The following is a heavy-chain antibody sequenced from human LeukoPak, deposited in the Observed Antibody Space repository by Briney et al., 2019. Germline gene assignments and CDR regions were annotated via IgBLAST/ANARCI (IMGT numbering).Heavy chain of an antibody. CDR2: IRGKANNYAT. CDR1: GFTFSGST. V-gene: IGHV3-73*01. Sequence: PGGSLRLSCAASGFTFSGSTMHWVRQASGKGLEWVGRIRGKANNYATTYAASVKDRFTISRDDSTNTAYLQMNSLKTEDTAVYYCTIGDLHALDIWGQGTMVTVSS. J-gene: IGHJ3*02. CDR3: TIGDLHALDI. D-gene: IGHD3-16*01.